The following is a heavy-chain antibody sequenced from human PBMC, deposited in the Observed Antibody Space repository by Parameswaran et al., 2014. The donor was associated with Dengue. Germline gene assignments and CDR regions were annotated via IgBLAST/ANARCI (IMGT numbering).Heavy chain of an antibody. V-gene: IGHV4-39*01. Sequence: PGKGLEWIGSIYYSGSTYYNPSLKSRVTISVDTSKNQFSLKLSSVTAADTAVYYCARRGYCSSTSYSRCGFDYWGQGTLVTVSS. CDR2: IYYSGST. D-gene: IGHD2-2*01. CDR3: ARRGYCSSTSYSRCGFDY. J-gene: IGHJ4*02.